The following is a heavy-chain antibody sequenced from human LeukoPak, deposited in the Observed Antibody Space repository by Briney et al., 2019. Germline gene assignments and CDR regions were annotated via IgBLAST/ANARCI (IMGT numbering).Heavy chain of an antibody. CDR3: ARVEDGYNYGNDAFDI. J-gene: IGHJ3*02. D-gene: IGHD5-24*01. V-gene: IGHV4-59*01. CDR2: IYYSGST. Sequence: PSETLSLTCTVSGGSNNNFHRNWIRPPPGKGTEWNGYIYYSGSTNYNPSLKSRVTISVDTSKNQFSLKLSSVTAADTAVYYCARVEDGYNYGNDAFDIWGQGTMVTVSS. CDR1: GGSNNNFH.